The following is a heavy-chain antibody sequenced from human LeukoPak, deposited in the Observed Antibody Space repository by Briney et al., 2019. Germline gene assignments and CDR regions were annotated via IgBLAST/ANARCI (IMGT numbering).Heavy chain of an antibody. D-gene: IGHD6-6*01. Sequence: GGSLRLSCTASEFTFSRYWMHWVRQAPGKGLVWVSRINSDGSSTSYADSVKGRFTISRDNAKNTLHLQMNSLRAEDTAVYYCAREGYSSSSYDYWGQGTLVTVSS. CDR3: AREGYSSSSYDY. J-gene: IGHJ4*02. CDR2: INSDGSST. CDR1: EFTFSRYW. V-gene: IGHV3-74*01.